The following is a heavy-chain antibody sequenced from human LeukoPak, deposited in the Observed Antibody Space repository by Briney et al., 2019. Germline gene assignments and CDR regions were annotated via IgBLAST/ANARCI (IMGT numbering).Heavy chain of an antibody. D-gene: IGHD1-7*01. CDR2: IYTSGST. Sequence: SETLSLTCTVSGGSISSGGYYWSWIRQPAGKGLEWIGRIYTSGSTNYNPSLKSRVTISVDTSKNQFSLKLSSVTAADTAVYYCARFLRYNWNYVAAFDIWGQGTMVTVSS. CDR1: GGSISSGGYY. CDR3: ARFLRYNWNYVAAFDI. J-gene: IGHJ3*02. V-gene: IGHV4-61*02.